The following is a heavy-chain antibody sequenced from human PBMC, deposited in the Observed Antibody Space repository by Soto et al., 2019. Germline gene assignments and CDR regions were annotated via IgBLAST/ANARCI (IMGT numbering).Heavy chain of an antibody. D-gene: IGHD3-10*01. CDR2: IYYSGIT. CDR3: ARAVEGWQIGGGNWFDP. CDR1: GDSISSSNYY. V-gene: IGHV4-39*07. J-gene: IGHJ5*02. Sequence: PSETLSLTCTVSGDSISSSNYYWGWIRQPPGKGLEWIANIYYSGITYCNPSLKSRVAISVDTSKNQFSLKLSSVTAADTAVYYCARAVEGWQIGGGNWFDPWGQGTLVTVSS.